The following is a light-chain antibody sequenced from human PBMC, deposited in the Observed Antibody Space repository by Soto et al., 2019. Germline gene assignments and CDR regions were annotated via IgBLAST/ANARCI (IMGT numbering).Light chain of an antibody. J-gene: IGLJ1*01. CDR1: SSDVGLYDF. Sequence: QSVLDQPASVSGSPGQSITISCTGASSDVGLYDFVSWYQQHPGKAPKLLVYEVTYRPSGVSSRFSGSKSGNTASLTISGLQAEDEADYYCNSYTRFSTYVFGTGTKVTVL. CDR3: NSYTRFSTYV. V-gene: IGLV2-14*01. CDR2: EVT.